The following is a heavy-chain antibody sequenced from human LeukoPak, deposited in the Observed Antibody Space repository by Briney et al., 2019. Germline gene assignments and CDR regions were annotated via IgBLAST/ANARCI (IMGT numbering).Heavy chain of an antibody. CDR2: IRSKAYGGTT. J-gene: IGHJ4*02. Sequence: GGSLRLSCTASGFTFGDYAMSWVRQAPGKGLEWVGFIRSKAYGGTTEYAASVKGRFTISRDDSKSIAYLQMNSLKTEVTAVYYCTRDFRDYYDSSGYFDYWGQGTLVTVSS. CDR3: TRDFRDYYDSSGYFDY. D-gene: IGHD3-22*01. V-gene: IGHV3-49*04. CDR1: GFTFGDYA.